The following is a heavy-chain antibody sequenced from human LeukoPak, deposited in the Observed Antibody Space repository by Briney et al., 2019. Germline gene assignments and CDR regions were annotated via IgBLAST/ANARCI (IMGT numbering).Heavy chain of an antibody. CDR3: ARDAGPHSSGYDY. Sequence: ASVKVSCKASGYTFTSYGISWVRQAPGQGLEWMGWISAYNGNTNYAQKLQGRVTMTTDTSTSTAYVELRSLRSDDTAVYYCARDAGPHSSGYDYWGQGTLVTVSS. V-gene: IGHV1-18*01. CDR2: ISAYNGNT. CDR1: GYTFTSYG. J-gene: IGHJ4*02. D-gene: IGHD3-22*01.